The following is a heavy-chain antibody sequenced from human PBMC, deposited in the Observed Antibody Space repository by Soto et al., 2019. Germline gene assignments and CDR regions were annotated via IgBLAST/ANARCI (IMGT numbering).Heavy chain of an antibody. CDR3: AREGGAAPYYYYDMNV. D-gene: IGHD1-26*01. Sequence: SETLSLTCTVSGDSIRSYYWSWIRQPPGKGLEWIGYISYTGSTHYNPSLKSRVTISADTSKNQFSLKLSSVTPADPALYYCAREGGAAPYYYYDMNVMRQGSTVTFSS. V-gene: IGHV4-59*01. CDR2: ISYTGST. J-gene: IGHJ6*02. CDR1: GDSIRSYY.